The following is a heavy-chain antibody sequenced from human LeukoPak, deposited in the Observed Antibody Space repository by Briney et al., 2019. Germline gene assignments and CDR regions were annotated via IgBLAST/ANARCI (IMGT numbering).Heavy chain of an antibody. CDR3: AKDSDTLYLNYMDV. Sequence: GGSLRLSCAASGFTFSSYGMHWVRQAPGKGLEWVAFIRYDGSSKYYADSVKGRFTISRDNSKNTLYLQMNSLRAEDTAVYYCAKDSDTLYLNYMDVWGKGTTVTISS. CDR1: GFTFSSYG. J-gene: IGHJ6*03. CDR2: IRYDGSSK. V-gene: IGHV3-30*02. D-gene: IGHD3-9*01.